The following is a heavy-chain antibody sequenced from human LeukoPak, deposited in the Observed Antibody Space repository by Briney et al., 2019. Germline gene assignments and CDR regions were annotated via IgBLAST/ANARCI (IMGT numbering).Heavy chain of an antibody. D-gene: IGHD3-10*01. CDR3: ARITMDHNGDY. CDR2: INPNSGGT. V-gene: IGHV1-2*06. J-gene: IGHJ4*02. Sequence: ASVKVSCKASGYTFTGYYMHWVRQAPGQGLEWMGRINPNSGGTNYAQKFQGRVTMTSDTSISTAYMELSRVRSDDTAVYYCARITMDHNGDYWGQGTMVTVSS. CDR1: GYTFTGYY.